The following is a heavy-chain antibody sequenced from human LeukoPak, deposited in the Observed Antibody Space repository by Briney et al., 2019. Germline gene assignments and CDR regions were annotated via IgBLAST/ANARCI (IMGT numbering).Heavy chain of an antibody. CDR1: GGTFSSYA. CDR2: IIPIFGTA. V-gene: IGHV1-69*05. CDR3: ARSGEYCSSTSCYGVDY. Sequence: SVKVSCKASGGTFSSYAISWVRQAPGQGLEWMGGIIPIFGTANYAQKFQGRVTMTRDTSTSTVYMELSSLRSEDTAVYYCARSGEYCSSTSCYGVDYWGQGTLVTVSS. D-gene: IGHD2-2*01. J-gene: IGHJ4*02.